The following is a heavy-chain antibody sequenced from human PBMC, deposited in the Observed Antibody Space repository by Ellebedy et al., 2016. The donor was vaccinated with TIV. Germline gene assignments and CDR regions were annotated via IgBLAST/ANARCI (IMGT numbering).Heavy chain of an antibody. CDR3: ATPGGYVGGFDQ. CDR2: ISSTTRTI. CDR1: GFTFSSYS. Sequence: GGSLRLSCAASGFTFSSYSMNWVRQAPGKGLEWVSYISSTTRTIYYADSVKGRFTISRDNAKNSLYLQMNSLRAEDTAVYYCATPGGYVGGFDQWGQGTLVIVSS. J-gene: IGHJ4*02. D-gene: IGHD6-13*01. V-gene: IGHV3-48*01.